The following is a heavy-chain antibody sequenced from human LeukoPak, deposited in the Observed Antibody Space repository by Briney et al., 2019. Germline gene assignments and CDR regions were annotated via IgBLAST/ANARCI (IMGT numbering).Heavy chain of an antibody. Sequence: GTLSLTCAVSGGSISSNNWWSWVRQAPGKGLEWVSAVSGSGGSTYYADSVKGRFTISRDNSKNTLYLQMSSLRAEDTAVYYCATRTGQYYYYGMDVWGQGTTVTVSS. CDR1: GGSISSNN. CDR3: ATRTGQYYYYGMDV. CDR2: VSGSGGST. D-gene: IGHD4-17*01. V-gene: IGHV3-23*01. J-gene: IGHJ6*02.